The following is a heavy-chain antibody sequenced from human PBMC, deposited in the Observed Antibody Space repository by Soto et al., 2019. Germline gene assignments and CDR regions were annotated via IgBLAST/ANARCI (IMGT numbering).Heavy chain of an antibody. CDR2: VFYSGTT. Sequence: SETLSLTCTVSGGSINYYYWTWIRQPPGKGLEWLGYVFYSGTTHYNPSLKSRVTISLDTSKNQFSLKLSSVTAADTAVYYCARYRREAVAGYTLDNWGQGILVTVSS. V-gene: IGHV4-59*01. J-gene: IGHJ4*02. D-gene: IGHD6-13*01. CDR3: ARYRREAVAGYTLDN. CDR1: GGSINYYY.